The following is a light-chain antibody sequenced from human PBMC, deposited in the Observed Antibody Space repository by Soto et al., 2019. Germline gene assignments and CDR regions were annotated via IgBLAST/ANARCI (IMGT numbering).Light chain of an antibody. CDR3: SSYAGSSNV. CDR2: EVN. Sequence: QSALTQPPSASGSPGQSVAISCTGTSSDVGGYNYVSWYQQHPGKAPKLMIYEVNKRPSGVPDRFSGSKSGNTASLTVYGLKAEDEDDYYCSSYAGSSNVVGTGTKVTVL. CDR1: SSDVGGYNY. J-gene: IGLJ1*01. V-gene: IGLV2-8*01.